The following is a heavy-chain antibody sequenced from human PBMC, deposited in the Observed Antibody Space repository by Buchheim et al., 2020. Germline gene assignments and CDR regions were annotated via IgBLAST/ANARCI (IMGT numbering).Heavy chain of an antibody. Sequence: EVQLLESGGGLVQPGGSLRLSCVASGLTFSSSVMRWVRQAPGKGPEWLSGISPESTSPLYTDSVKGRFTISRDDSKNQLFLQMNSLSAEDTALYYCTKDRNLYTSGSCSEYWGRGTL. J-gene: IGHJ4*02. CDR3: TKDRNLYTSGSCSEY. D-gene: IGHD3-10*01. CDR2: ISPESTSP. CDR1: GLTFSSSV. V-gene: IGHV3-23*01.